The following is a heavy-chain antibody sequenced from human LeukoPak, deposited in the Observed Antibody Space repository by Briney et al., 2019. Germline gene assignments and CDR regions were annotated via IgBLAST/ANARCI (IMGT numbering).Heavy chain of an antibody. CDR2: IIPIFGTA. CDR3: ARGARGGLRYFDWLSDLDY. J-gene: IGHJ4*02. Sequence: SVKVSCKASGGTFSSYATNWVRQAPGQGLEWMGGIIPIFGTANYAQKFQGRVTITTDESTSTAYMELSSLRSEDTAVYYCARGARGGLRYFDWLSDLDYWGQGTLVTVSS. V-gene: IGHV1-69*05. D-gene: IGHD3-9*01. CDR1: GGTFSSYA.